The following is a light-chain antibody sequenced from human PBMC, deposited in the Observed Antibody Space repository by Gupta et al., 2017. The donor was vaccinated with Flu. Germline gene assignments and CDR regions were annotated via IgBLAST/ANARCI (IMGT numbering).Light chain of an antibody. CDR1: SSDVGHYNY. Sequence: QSALTQPASVPGSPGQSITISSTGTSSDVGHYNYVSWYQQHPGKAPKLIISEVSDRPSGVSARFSGSKSGNTASLTISGLQAEDEADYYCNSYTTSSTWVFGGGTKVTVL. J-gene: IGLJ3*02. CDR3: NSYTTSSTWV. V-gene: IGLV2-14*01. CDR2: EVS.